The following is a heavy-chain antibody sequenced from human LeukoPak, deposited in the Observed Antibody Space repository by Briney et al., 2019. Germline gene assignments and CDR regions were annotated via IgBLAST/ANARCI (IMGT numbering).Heavy chain of an antibody. CDR1: GGSISSYY. J-gene: IGHJ4*02. V-gene: IGHV4-4*07. CDR2: IYTSGST. Sequence: PSETLSLTCTVSGGSISSYYWGWIRQPAGKGLEWIGRIYTSGSTNYNPSLKSRVTMSVDTSKNQFSLKLSSVTAADTAVYYCAIGYYDSSGYFPFDYWGQGTLVTVSS. D-gene: IGHD3-22*01. CDR3: AIGYYDSSGYFPFDY.